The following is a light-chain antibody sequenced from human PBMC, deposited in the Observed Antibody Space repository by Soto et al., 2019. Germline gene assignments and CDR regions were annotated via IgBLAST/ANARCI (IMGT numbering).Light chain of an antibody. V-gene: IGLV2-14*01. CDR2: EVT. Sequence: QSVLTQPASVSGSPGQSITISCTGTSSDVGGYNYVSWYQQHPGKAPKLMISEVTNRPSGVSNRFSVSKSGNTASLIISGLQPEDEADYYCSSYTTSSTLVFGGGTKVTGL. CDR1: SSDVGGYNY. J-gene: IGLJ2*01. CDR3: SSYTTSSTLV.